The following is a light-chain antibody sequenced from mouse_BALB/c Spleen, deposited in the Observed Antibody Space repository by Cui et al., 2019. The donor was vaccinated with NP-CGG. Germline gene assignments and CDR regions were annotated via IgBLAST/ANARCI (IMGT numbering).Light chain of an antibody. J-gene: IGLJ1*01. Sequence: QAVVTHESALTTSPGETVTLTCRSSTGAVTTSNYANWVQEKPDHLFTGLIGGTNNRAPGVPARFSGSLIGDKAALTITGAQTEDEAMYFCVLWYSNHWVFGGGTKLTVL. CDR1: TGAVTTSNY. CDR2: GTN. V-gene: IGLV1*01. CDR3: VLWYSNHWV.